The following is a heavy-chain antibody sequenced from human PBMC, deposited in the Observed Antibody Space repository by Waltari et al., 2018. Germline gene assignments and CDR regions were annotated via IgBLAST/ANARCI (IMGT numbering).Heavy chain of an antibody. V-gene: IGHV3-23*01. CDR3: VKTEVVLAIPPPWYFDL. J-gene: IGHJ2*01. Sequence: EVQVLESGGGLVQFGRSLRLSCAASGFTFDNNVMSWVRQAPGKGLEWVSSINQNGATTYYADSVKGRFTISRDNSQNTLYLEMGSLNAEDTAIYYCVKTEVVLAIPPPWYFDLWGRGALVTVSS. CDR1: GFTFDNNV. CDR2: INQNGATT. D-gene: IGHD2-15*01.